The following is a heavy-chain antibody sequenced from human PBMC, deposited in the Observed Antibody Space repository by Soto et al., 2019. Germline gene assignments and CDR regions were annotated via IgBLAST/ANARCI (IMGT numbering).Heavy chain of an antibody. D-gene: IGHD2-15*01. Sequence: QVQLVESGGGVVQPGGSLRLSCAASGFVLSGYAMHWVRQAPGKGLEWVAVISFDGKKSYYADSVKGRFAISRDTSQKTRVLQMNSLRPADTAVYYCARPAYCRGGSFYTCPKYFQRWGQGPLVTVSS. V-gene: IGHV3-30*09. CDR2: ISFDGKKS. CDR1: GFVLSGYA. J-gene: IGHJ1*01. CDR3: ARPAYCRGGSFYTCPKYFQR.